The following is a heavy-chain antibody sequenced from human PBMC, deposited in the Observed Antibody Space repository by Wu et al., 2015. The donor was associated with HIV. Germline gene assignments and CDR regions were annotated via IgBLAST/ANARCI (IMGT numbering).Heavy chain of an antibody. CDR1: GYTFINSY. CDR3: TRGPDFDY. CDR2: INPSGGST. J-gene: IGHJ4*02. V-gene: IGHV1-46*01. Sequence: QMQLVQSGAEVKKPGASVKLSCKASGYTFINSYIHWVRQAPGQGLEWMGIINPSGGSTDYIQKFQGRVTMTRDTSTSTVYMKLSGLTSEDTAVYFCTRGPDFDYWAREPWSPSPQ.